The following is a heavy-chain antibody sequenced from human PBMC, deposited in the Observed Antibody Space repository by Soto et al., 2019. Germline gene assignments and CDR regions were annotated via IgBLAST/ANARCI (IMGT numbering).Heavy chain of an antibody. CDR1: GGSISSSNW. CDR2: IYHSGST. V-gene: IGHV4-4*02. J-gene: IGHJ5*02. D-gene: IGHD1-1*01. Sequence: SETLSLTCAVSGGSISSSNWLSWVLQPPGKGLEWVGEIYHSGSTNYNPSLKSRVTISVDKSKNQFSLKLSSVTTADTAVYYCARAEVYNWNDLFWFDPWGQGTLVTVSS. CDR3: ARAEVYNWNDLFWFDP.